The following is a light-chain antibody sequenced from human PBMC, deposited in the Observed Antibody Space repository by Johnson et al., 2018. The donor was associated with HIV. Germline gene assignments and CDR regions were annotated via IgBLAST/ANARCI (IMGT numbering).Light chain of an antibody. CDR3: ATWDSSLGAHYV. Sequence: QSVLTQPPSVSAAPGQKVTISCSGSSSTIGSNYVSWYQLLPGTPPKLLIFKNNERPSGIPDRFSASKSGTSATLDITGLQTGDEADYYCATWDSSLGAHYVFGPGTKATVL. CDR1: SSTIGSNY. V-gene: IGLV1-51*02. J-gene: IGLJ1*01. CDR2: KNN.